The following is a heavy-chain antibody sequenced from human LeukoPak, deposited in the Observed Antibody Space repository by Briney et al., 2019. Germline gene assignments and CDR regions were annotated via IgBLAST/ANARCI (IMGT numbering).Heavy chain of an antibody. CDR3: ATLRLSDHFDY. CDR2: ITGNGNTT. V-gene: IGHV3-23*05. D-gene: IGHD2-15*01. Sequence: GGSLRLSCAASGFTFSSYAMNWVRLSAGKGLEWVSAITGNGNTTYYADSVKGRFTISRDNSKNTLYLQMNSLRAEDTAVYYCATLRLSDHFDYWGQGTLVTVSS. J-gene: IGHJ4*02. CDR1: GFTFSSYA.